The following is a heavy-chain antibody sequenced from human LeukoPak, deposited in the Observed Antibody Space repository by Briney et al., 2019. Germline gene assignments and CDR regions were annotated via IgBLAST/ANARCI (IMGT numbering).Heavy chain of an antibody. J-gene: IGHJ4*02. V-gene: IGHV1-8*02. D-gene: IGHD6-13*01. CDR2: MNPNSGNT. Sequence: GASVKVSCKASGGTFSSYAISWVRQAPGQGLEWMGWMNPNSGNTGYAQKFQGRVTMTRNTSISTAYMELSSLRSEDTAVYYCARGSSWSGTSGYWGQGTLVTVSS. CDR1: GGTFSSYA. CDR3: ARGSSWSGTSGY.